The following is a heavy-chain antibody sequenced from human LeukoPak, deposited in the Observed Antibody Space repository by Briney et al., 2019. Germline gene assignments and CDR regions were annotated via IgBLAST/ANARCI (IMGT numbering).Heavy chain of an antibody. J-gene: IGHJ4*01. CDR3: ARDLSATARAYDY. CDR2: IAIRGTYI. D-gene: IGHD1-26*01. V-gene: IGHV3-21*01. Sequence: PGGSLRLSCAASGFILSEYNMNWVRQAPGRGLEWVSFIAIRGTYITYADSLKGRFTISRDNAKNSLYLQMNSLRAEDTAVYYCARDLSATARAYDYWGHGTLVTVSS. CDR1: GFILSEYN.